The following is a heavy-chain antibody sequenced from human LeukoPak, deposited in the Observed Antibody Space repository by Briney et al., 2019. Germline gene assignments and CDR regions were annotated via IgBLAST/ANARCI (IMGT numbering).Heavy chain of an antibody. CDR1: GFTFSSYS. Sequence: GGSLRLSCAASGFTFSSYSMNWVRQAPGKGLEWVSFISSSSSYIYYADSVKGRFTISRDNAKNSLYLQMNSLRAEDTAVYYCARDSSGGWQFPFDYWGQGTLVTVSS. J-gene: IGHJ4*02. CDR2: ISSSSSYI. D-gene: IGHD6-19*01. V-gene: IGHV3-21*01. CDR3: ARDSSGGWQFPFDY.